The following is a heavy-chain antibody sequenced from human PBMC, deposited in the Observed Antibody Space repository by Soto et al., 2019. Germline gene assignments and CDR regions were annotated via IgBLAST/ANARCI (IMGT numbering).Heavy chain of an antibody. Sequence: GGSLRLSCAASGFTFSDYYMSLIRQAPGKGLEWVSYISSSGSTIYYADSVKGRFTISRDNAKNSLYLQMNSLRAEDTAVYYCARDHRFFWFDPWGQGTLVTVSS. D-gene: IGHD3-16*02. CDR2: ISSSGSTI. V-gene: IGHV3-11*01. CDR1: GFTFSDYY. J-gene: IGHJ5*02. CDR3: ARDHRFFWFDP.